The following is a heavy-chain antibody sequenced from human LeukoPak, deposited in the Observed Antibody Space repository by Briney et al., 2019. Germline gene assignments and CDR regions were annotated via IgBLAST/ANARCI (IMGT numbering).Heavy chain of an antibody. V-gene: IGHV1-18*01. CDR1: GYTFTSYG. CDR2: ISAYNGNT. J-gene: IGHJ5*02. Sequence: GASVKVSCKASGYTFTSYGISWVRQAPGQGLEWMGWISAYNGNTNYAQKLQGRVTMTTDTSTSTAYMELRSLRSDDTAVYYCARDPLAYCGGDCYSPIDPWGQETLVTVSS. CDR3: ARDPLAYCGGDCYSPIDP. D-gene: IGHD2-21*02.